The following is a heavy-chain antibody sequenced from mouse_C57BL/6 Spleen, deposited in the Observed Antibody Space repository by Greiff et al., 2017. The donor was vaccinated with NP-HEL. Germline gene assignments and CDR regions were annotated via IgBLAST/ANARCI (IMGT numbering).Heavy chain of an antibody. D-gene: IGHD1-1*01. CDR3: ARRVVATDYFDY. CDR2: IDPSDSDT. CDR1: GYTFTSYW. J-gene: IGHJ2*01. Sequence: VQLQQPGAELVKPGASVKLSCKASGYTFTSYWMQWVKQRPGQGLEWIGEIDPSDSDTNYNQKVKGKATLTVDTSSSTAYLQLSSLTSEDSSVYYCARRVVATDYFDYWGQGTTLTVSS. V-gene: IGHV1-50*01.